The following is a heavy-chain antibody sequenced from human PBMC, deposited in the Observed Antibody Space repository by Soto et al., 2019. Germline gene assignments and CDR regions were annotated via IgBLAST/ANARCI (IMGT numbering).Heavy chain of an antibody. Sequence: GGSLRLSCAASGFTFSSYAMSWVRQAPGKGLEWVSAISGSGGSTYYADSVKGRFTISRDNSKNTLYLQMNSLRAEDTAVYYCAKARSAGGATIYYYYGMDVWGQGTTVTVSS. CDR3: AKARSAGGATIYYYYGMDV. CDR1: GFTFSSYA. D-gene: IGHD1-26*01. CDR2: ISGSGGST. V-gene: IGHV3-23*01. J-gene: IGHJ6*02.